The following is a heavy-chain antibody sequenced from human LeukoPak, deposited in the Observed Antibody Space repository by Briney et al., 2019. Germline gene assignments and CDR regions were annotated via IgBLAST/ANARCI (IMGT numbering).Heavy chain of an antibody. CDR3: ARGPYCSSTSCYYYYMDV. V-gene: IGHV1-69*05. CDR1: GGTFSSYA. D-gene: IGHD2-2*01. J-gene: IGHJ6*03. CDR2: IIPIFGTA. Sequence: SVKVSCKASGGTFSSYAISWVRQAPGQGLEWMGGIIPIFGTANYAQKFQGRVTITTDESTSTAYMELSSLRSEDTAVYYCARGPYCSSTSCYYYYMDVWGKGTTVTVSS.